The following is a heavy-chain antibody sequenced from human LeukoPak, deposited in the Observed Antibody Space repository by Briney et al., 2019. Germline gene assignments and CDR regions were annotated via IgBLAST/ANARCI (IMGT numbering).Heavy chain of an antibody. Sequence: ASVKVSCKASGYTFTGYYMHWVRQAPGQGLEWMGRINPNSGGTNYAQKFQGRVTMTRDTPISTAYMELSRLRSDDTAVYYCARADTYGDYVPYWGQGTLVTVSS. CDR3: ARADTYGDYVPY. D-gene: IGHD4-17*01. CDR1: GYTFTGYY. V-gene: IGHV1-2*06. CDR2: INPNSGGT. J-gene: IGHJ4*02.